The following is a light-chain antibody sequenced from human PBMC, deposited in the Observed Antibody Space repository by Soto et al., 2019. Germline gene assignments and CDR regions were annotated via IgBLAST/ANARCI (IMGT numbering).Light chain of an antibody. Sequence: QPVLTQPRSVSGSPGQSVAISCTGTSSDVGGYNYVSWYQQHPGKAPKVMIYDVNKRPSGVPDRFSGSKSGNTASLTISGLQDDDEADYYCCSYAGRYTYVFGSGTKRTVL. CDR1: SSDVGGYNY. V-gene: IGLV2-11*01. CDR3: CSYAGRYTYV. J-gene: IGLJ1*01. CDR2: DVN.